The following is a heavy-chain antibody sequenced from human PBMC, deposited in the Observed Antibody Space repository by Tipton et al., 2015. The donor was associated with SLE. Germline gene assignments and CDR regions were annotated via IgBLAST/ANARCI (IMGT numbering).Heavy chain of an antibody. V-gene: IGHV4-31*02. CDR2: IYYSGST. Sequence: LRLSCAVYGGSFSGYYWSWIRQHPGKGLEWIGYIYYSGSTYYNPSPKSRVTISVDTSKNQFSLKLSSVTAADTAVYYCARVPGQFGGYSYGEARGAFDIWGQGTMVTVSS. CDR3: ARVPGQFGGYSYGEARGAFDI. D-gene: IGHD5-18*01. J-gene: IGHJ3*02. CDR1: GGSFSGYY.